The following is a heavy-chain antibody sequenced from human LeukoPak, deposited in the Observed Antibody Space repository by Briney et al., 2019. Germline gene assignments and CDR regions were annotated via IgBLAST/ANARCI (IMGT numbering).Heavy chain of an antibody. CDR1: RFTFSSYS. V-gene: IGHV3-21*01. J-gene: IGHJ6*02. CDR2: ISSSSSYI. Sequence: PGGSLRLSCAASRFTFSSYSMNWVRQAPGKGLEWVSSISSSSSYIYYADSVKGRFTISRDNAKNSLYLQMNSLRAEDTAVYYCARDQWESYYYYGMDVWGQGTTVTVSS. D-gene: IGHD1-26*01. CDR3: ARDQWESYYYYGMDV.